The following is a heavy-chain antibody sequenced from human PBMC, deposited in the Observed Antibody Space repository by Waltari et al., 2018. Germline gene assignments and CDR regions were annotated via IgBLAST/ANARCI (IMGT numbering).Heavy chain of an antibody. D-gene: IGHD1-1*01. V-gene: IGHV1-8*01. J-gene: IGHJ4*02. Sequence: QLMQSGAAVNEPGASVMVSCKAPGYTFNRYDVNWVRQATGQGLAWMRWMNPNSGNTGYAQTFQCRVTMTRNTSISTAYMELSSLRSEDTAGYYCARGENAVDYWGQGTLVTVSS. CDR2: MNPNSGNT. CDR1: GYTFNRYD. CDR3: ARGENAVDY.